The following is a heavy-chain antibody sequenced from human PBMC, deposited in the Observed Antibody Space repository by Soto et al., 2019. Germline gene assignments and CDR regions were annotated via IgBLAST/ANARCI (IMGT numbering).Heavy chain of an antibody. V-gene: IGHV1-69*13. J-gene: IGHJ5*02. D-gene: IGHD2-21*02. Sequence: SVKVSCKASGGSITSYAVSWVRQAPGRGLEWMGGIISMFGTTHYAQKFQGRVTITADESTNTVYMELFRLRSDDTAIYYCARDRCNSDGCYYWLDPCGQGPQVTVSS. CDR1: GGSITSYA. CDR2: IISMFGTT. CDR3: ARDRCNSDGCYYWLDP.